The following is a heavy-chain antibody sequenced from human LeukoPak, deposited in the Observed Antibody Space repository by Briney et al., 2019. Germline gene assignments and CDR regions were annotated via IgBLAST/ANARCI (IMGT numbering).Heavy chain of an antibody. CDR2: IYTSGGT. CDR1: GFTVSSNY. V-gene: IGHV3-53*01. Sequence: GGFLRLSCAASGFTVSSNYMSWVRQAPGKGLEWVSVIYTSGGTYHADSVRGRFTISRDNSKNTLYLQMNSLRAEDTAVYYCASSKYYFDYWGQGTLVTVSS. D-gene: IGHD2/OR15-2a*01. J-gene: IGHJ4*02. CDR3: ASSKYYFDY.